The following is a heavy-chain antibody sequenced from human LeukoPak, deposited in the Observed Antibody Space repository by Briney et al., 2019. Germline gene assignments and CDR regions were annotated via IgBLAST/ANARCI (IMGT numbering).Heavy chain of an antibody. J-gene: IGHJ4*02. Sequence: SETLSLTCAVYGGSFSGYYWSWIRQPPGKGLEWIGRIYTSGSTNYNPSLKSRVTMSVDTSKNQFSLKLSSVTAADTAVYYCARDHGIAVAGFDYWGQGTLVTVSS. CDR3: ARDHGIAVAGFDY. D-gene: IGHD6-19*01. CDR1: GGSFSGYY. V-gene: IGHV4-59*10. CDR2: IYTSGST.